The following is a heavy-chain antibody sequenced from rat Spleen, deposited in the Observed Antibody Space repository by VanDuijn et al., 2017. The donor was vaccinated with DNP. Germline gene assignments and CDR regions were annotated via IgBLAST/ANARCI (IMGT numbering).Heavy chain of an antibody. CDR3: ATSESAGFVY. CDR1: GFTFSDYA. Sequence: EVQLVESGGGLVQPGNSLKLSCTASGFTFSDYAMAWVRQSLKKGLEWVAVIIYDGSNTHYRDSVKGRFTISRDNAKSSLYLQMDSLRSEDTATYYCATSESAGFVYWGQGTLVTVSS. V-gene: IGHV5S10*01. J-gene: IGHJ3*01. CDR2: IIYDGSNT. D-gene: IGHD3-7*01.